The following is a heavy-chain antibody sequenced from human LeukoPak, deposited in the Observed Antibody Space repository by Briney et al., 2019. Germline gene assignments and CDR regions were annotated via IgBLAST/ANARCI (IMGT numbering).Heavy chain of an antibody. CDR2: INPNSGGT. CDR1: GYTFTGYY. CDR3: ARGAQLPDAFDI. V-gene: IGHV1-2*02. Sequence: ASVTVSCKASGYTFTGYYMHWVRQAPGQGLEWMGWINPNSGGTNYAQKLQGRVTMTRDTSISTAYMELSRLRSDDTAVYYCARGAQLPDAFDIWGQGTMVTVSS. J-gene: IGHJ3*02. D-gene: IGHD2-2*01.